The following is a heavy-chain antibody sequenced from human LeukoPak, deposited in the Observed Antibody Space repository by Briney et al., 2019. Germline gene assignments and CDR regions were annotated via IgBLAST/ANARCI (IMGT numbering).Heavy chain of an antibody. CDR3: AGPPSVDS. CDR1: GRSISSYY. J-gene: IGHJ4*02. Sequence: PSETLSLTCTVSGRSISSYYWNWIRQPAGRGLEWIGRIYSSGSINYNPFLKSRVTISIDKSKNQVSLKLSSVTAADTAVYYCAGPPSVDSWGQGTLVTVSS. V-gene: IGHV4-4*07. D-gene: IGHD4-11*01. CDR2: IYSSGSI.